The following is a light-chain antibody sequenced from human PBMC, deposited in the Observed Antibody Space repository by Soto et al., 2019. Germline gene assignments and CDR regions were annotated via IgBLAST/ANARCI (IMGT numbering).Light chain of an antibody. CDR3: QQYFDVPFT. Sequence: DIVLPQTPNSLSVSLWERATMNCKCSRSVLYKSNNKNHLAWYQQKPGQPPQLIIYWASTRESGVPERFSGSGSGTDFTLTISSLEAEDVAFYWCQQYFDVPFTFGGGTRLEIK. CDR1: RSVLYKSNNKNH. J-gene: IGKJ5*01. V-gene: IGKV4-1*01. CDR2: WAS.